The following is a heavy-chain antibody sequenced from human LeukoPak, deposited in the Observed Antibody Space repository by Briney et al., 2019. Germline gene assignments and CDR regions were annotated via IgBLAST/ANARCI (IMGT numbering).Heavy chain of an antibody. J-gene: IGHJ6*03. V-gene: IGHV1-69*05. CDR2: IIPIFDTA. Sequence: SVKVSCKASGGTFSSYGTSWVRQAPGQGLEWMGRIIPIFDTANYAQKFQGRVTITTDETTSTAYMELSSLRSEGTAVYYCAFGLGYYYYMDVWGKGSTVTVSS. CDR1: GGTFSSYG. CDR3: AFGLGYYYYMDV. D-gene: IGHD3-10*01.